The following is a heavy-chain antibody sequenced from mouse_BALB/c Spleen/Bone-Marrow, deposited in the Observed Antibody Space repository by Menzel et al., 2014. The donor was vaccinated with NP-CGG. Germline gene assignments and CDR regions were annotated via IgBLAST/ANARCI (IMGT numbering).Heavy chain of an antibody. CDR2: FNPYNDDS. Sequence: VQLQQSGPELVKPGASVKMSCKASGYIFTAYVMHWVKQRPGQGLEWIGFFNPYNDDSNYNEEFKGKATLTSDKSSSTAYMELSSLTSEDSAVYYCAREGWLLRFDYWGQGTTLTVSS. CDR1: GYIFTAYV. V-gene: IGHV1-14*01. J-gene: IGHJ2*01. CDR3: AREGWLLRFDY. D-gene: IGHD2-3*01.